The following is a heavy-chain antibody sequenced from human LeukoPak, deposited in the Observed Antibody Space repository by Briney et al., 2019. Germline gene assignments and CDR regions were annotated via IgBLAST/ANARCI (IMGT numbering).Heavy chain of an antibody. V-gene: IGHV1-46*02. CDR3: ARDRYYYDSSGYIRGISFDY. CDR1: GYSLNAYY. CDR2: INPSGGST. Sequence: GASVKVSCKASGYSLNAYYMHWVRQAPGQGLEWMGIINPSGGSTSYAQKFQGRVTMTRDTSTSTVYMELSSLRSEDTAVYYCARDRYYYDSSGYIRGISFDYWGQGTLVTVSS. D-gene: IGHD3-22*01. J-gene: IGHJ4*02.